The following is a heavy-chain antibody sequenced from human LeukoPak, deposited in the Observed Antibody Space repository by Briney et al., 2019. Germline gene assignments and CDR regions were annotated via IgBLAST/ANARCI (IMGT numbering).Heavy chain of an antibody. CDR2: MSSRSGII. CDR1: GFNFSDYY. J-gene: IGHJ6*04. V-gene: IGHV3-11*01. D-gene: IGHD6-19*01. Sequence: PGGSLRLSCVASGFNFSDYYMNWIRQSPGKGLEWISYMSSRSGIIYYADSVKGRFTISRDNARNSLYLQMNSLRVDDTAGYYCAGGLLEPQGCLKWVGTVYFRDVGAKGPRVPVSS. CDR3: AGGLLEPQGCLKWVGTVYFRDV.